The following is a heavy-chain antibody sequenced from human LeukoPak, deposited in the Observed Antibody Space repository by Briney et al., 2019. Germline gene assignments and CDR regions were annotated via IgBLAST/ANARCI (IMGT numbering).Heavy chain of an antibody. Sequence: ASVKVSCKASGYTFTGYYMHWVRQDPGQGLEWIGWIHPNSGGKNYAQKFQGRVTMTTDTSISTAYMELSRLRSDDTAVYYCARSGGSGVQFDYWGQGTLVTVSS. CDR3: ARSGGSGVQFDY. D-gene: IGHD2-15*01. CDR2: IHPNSGGK. CDR1: GYTFTGYY. V-gene: IGHV1-2*02. J-gene: IGHJ4*02.